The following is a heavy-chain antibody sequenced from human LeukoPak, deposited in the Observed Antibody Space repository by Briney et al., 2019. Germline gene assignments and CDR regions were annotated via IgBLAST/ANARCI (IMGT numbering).Heavy chain of an antibody. CDR3: ARTTLTTVTTPTNWFDP. J-gene: IGHJ5*02. D-gene: IGHD4-11*01. CDR1: GGSFSGYY. CDR2: INHSRST. V-gene: IGHV4-34*01. Sequence: SETLSLTCAVYGGSFSGYYWCWIRPPPGRGLERVGEINHSRSTNYNPSLKSRATTSVDTTKNQFSLKLSSVTAADTAVYYCARTTLTTVTTPTNWFDPWGQGTLVTVSS.